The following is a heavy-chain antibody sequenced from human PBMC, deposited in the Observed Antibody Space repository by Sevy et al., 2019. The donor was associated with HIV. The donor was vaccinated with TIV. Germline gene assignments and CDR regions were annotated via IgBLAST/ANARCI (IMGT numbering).Heavy chain of an antibody. CDR2: ISGSGNT. CDR1: GFTFSSYA. Sequence: GGSPRLSCAASGFTFSSYAMSWVRQAPGKGLEWVSAISGSGNTYYADSVKGRFTISRDNPKNTLFLQMNSLRAEDTAVYYCAKDRSHIIMIRGVVIFDYWGQGTLVTISS. D-gene: IGHD3-10*01. J-gene: IGHJ4*02. CDR3: AKDRSHIIMIRGVVIFDY. V-gene: IGHV3-23*01.